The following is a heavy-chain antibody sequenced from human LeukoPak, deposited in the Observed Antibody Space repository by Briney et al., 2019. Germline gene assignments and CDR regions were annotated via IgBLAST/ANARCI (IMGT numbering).Heavy chain of an antibody. V-gene: IGHV1-2*02. CDR1: GYTFTGYY. D-gene: IGHD4-23*01. CDR2: INPNSGGT. CDR3: ARGFGGLAYAFDI. Sequence: ASVKVSCKASGYTFTGYYMHWVRQAPGQGLEWMGWINPNSGGTNYAQKFQGRVTMTRNTSISTAYMELSSLRSEDTAVYYCARGFGGLAYAFDIWGQGTMVTVSS. J-gene: IGHJ3*02.